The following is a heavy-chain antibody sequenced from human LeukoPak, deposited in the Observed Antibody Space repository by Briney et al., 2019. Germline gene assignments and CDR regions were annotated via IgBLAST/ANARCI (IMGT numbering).Heavy chain of an antibody. Sequence: GGSLRLSCVASGFTFSGFWMHWVRQPPGKGLEWVSAISGSGDSTYSTDSVKGRFTISRDNSKNTLYLQMNSLRAEDTAVYYCAKKVPANWGSYFDYWGQGTLVTVSS. CDR3: AKKVPANWGSYFDY. CDR2: ISGSGDST. D-gene: IGHD7-27*01. V-gene: IGHV3-23*01. CDR1: GFTFSGFW. J-gene: IGHJ4*02.